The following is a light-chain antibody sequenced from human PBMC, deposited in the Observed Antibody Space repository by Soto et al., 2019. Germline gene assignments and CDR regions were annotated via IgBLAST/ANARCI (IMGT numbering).Light chain of an antibody. Sequence: EIVLTQSPGTLSLSPGERATLSCRASQSITSSYLAWYQQKPGQAPRLLIYGASSRATDIPDRFRGSGSGTDFTLTISRLEPEDFAVYYCQQYGTSPLLTFGGGTKVEIK. V-gene: IGKV3-20*01. CDR3: QQYGTSPLLT. CDR2: GAS. J-gene: IGKJ4*01. CDR1: QSITSSY.